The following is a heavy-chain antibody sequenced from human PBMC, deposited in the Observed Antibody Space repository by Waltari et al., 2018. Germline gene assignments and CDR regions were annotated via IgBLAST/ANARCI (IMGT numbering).Heavy chain of an antibody. J-gene: IGHJ4*02. CDR2: IIPIFGTA. V-gene: IGHV1-69*13. CDR1: GGPFSRYA. D-gene: IGHD2-2*01. Sequence: QVQLVQSGAEVKKPGSSVKVPCKASGGPFSRYAIRWVRQSPGQGLEWMGGIIPIFGTANYAQKFQGRVTITADESTSTAYMELSSLRSEDTAVYYCASPAEASSYYFDYWGQGTLVTVSS. CDR3: ASPAEASSYYFDY.